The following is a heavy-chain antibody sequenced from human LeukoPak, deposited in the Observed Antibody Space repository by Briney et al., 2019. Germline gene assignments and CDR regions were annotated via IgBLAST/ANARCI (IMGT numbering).Heavy chain of an antibody. D-gene: IGHD6-19*01. CDR1: GFTFSSYG. J-gene: IGHJ4*02. CDR3: AKVAYSNGDFDY. V-gene: IGHV3-30*18. Sequence: PGRSLRLSCAASGFTFSSYGMHWVRQAPGKGLEWVAVISYDGSNKYYADSVKGRFTISRDNSKNTLYLQMNSLRAEDTAVYYCAKVAYSNGDFDYWGQGTLVTVSS. CDR2: ISYDGSNK.